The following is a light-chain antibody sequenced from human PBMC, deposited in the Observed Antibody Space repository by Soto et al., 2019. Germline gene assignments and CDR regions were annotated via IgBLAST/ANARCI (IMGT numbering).Light chain of an antibody. CDR1: QSISSW. CDR2: DAS. Sequence: DIQMTQSPSTLSASVGDRVTITCRASQSISSWLAWYQQKPGKAPKLLIYDASSLESGVTSRFSGSGYGTEFTLTISSLQPEDFAIYYCQQYNRYLTFGQGTTV. V-gene: IGKV1-5*01. CDR3: QQYNRYLT. J-gene: IGKJ1*01.